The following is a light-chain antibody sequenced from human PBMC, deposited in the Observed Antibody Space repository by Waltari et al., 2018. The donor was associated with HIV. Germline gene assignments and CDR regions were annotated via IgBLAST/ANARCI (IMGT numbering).Light chain of an antibody. V-gene: IGKV3-20*01. J-gene: IGKJ2*01. CDR3: QQYGTSPYT. Sequence: DNVLTQSPGTLSLSPGDRATLSCRASRSVSSNYLTWYQQRPGRAPRLLIYAASTRATAIPDRFSGSGSGTDFTLAISRLEPEDFAVYYCQQYGTSPYTFGQGTKVEI. CDR1: RSVSSNY. CDR2: AAS.